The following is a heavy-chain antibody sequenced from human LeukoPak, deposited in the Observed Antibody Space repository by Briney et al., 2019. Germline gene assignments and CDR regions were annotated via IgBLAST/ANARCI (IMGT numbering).Heavy chain of an antibody. CDR2: ISYDGSNK. J-gene: IGHJ4*02. D-gene: IGHD3-16*01. Sequence: PGGSLRLSCAASGFTFSSYGMHWVRQAPGKGLEWVAVISYDGSNKYYADSVKGRFTISRDNSKNTLYLQMNSLRAEDTAVYYCAKAAEDDYVWGSFSDYWGQGTLVTVSS. CDR3: AKAAEDDYVWGSFSDY. CDR1: GFTFSSYG. V-gene: IGHV3-30*18.